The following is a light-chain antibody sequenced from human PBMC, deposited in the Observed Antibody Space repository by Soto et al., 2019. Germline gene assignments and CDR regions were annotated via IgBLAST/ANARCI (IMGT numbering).Light chain of an antibody. J-gene: IGLJ1*01. Sequence: QSVRAQPPSLSAAPGQKFTISCSGSSSNIGNNYVSWYQQLPGTAPKLLIYENNKRPSGTPDRFSGSKSGTSATLGITGLQTGDEADYYCGTWDSSLSAYVFGTGTKVTVL. V-gene: IGLV1-51*02. CDR3: GTWDSSLSAYV. CDR2: ENN. CDR1: SSNIGNNY.